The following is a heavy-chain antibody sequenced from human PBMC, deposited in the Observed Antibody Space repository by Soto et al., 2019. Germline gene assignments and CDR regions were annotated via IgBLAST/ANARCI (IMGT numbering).Heavy chain of an antibody. CDR1: GFTFDDYA. D-gene: IGHD2-2*01. Sequence: EVQLVESGGGLEQPGRSLRLSCAASGFTFDDYAMHWVRQPPGKGLEWVSGISWNSGNIGYADSVKGRFTISRDNAKNSLYLQMNSLRAEDTALYYCATLGTIDTGGLDVWGQGTTVTVSS. V-gene: IGHV3-9*01. J-gene: IGHJ6*02. CDR2: ISWNSGNI. CDR3: ATLGTIDTGGLDV.